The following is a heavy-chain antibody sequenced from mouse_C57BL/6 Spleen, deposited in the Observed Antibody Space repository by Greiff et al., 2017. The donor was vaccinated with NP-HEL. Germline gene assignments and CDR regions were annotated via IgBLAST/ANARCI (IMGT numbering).Heavy chain of an antibody. CDR3: ASTARATGY. V-gene: IGHV5-6*01. Sequence: ESGGDLVKPGGSLKLSCAASGFTFSSYGMSWVRQTPDKRLEWVATISSGGSYTYYPDSVQGRFTISRDNAKNTLYLQMSSLKSEDTAMYYCASTARATGYWGQGTTLTVSS. CDR2: ISSGGSYT. CDR1: GFTFSSYG. J-gene: IGHJ2*01. D-gene: IGHD3-1*01.